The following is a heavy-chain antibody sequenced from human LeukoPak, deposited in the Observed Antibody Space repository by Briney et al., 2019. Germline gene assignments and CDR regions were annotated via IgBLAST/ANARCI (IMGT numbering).Heavy chain of an antibody. D-gene: IGHD3-9*01. J-gene: IGHJ4*02. CDR3: ARLHYDVLTGPFDY. V-gene: IGHV3-66*04. CDR1: GITVSTNY. Sequence: GGSLRLSCAASGITVSTNYMSWVRQAPGKGLEWVSIIYSGGATFYADSVKGRFTISRENSKNTLWLQMNSLRAEDTAVYYCARLHYDVLTGPFDYWGQGILVTVSS. CDR2: IYSGGAT.